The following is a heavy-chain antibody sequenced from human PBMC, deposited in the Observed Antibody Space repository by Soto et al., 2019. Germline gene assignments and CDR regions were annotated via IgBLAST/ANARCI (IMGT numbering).Heavy chain of an antibody. D-gene: IGHD1-7*01. Sequence: GGSMRLSYAASGFNFNNYAMAWVRQDQGKGLEWVSDVTGSGSATYYADSVKGRFTISRDNSKNTLYLQINNLRAEDTALYYCAKAGPTSAYYYMDVWGKGTTVTVSS. V-gene: IGHV3-23*01. CDR1: GFNFNNYA. J-gene: IGHJ6*03. CDR2: VTGSGSAT. CDR3: AKAGPTSAYYYMDV.